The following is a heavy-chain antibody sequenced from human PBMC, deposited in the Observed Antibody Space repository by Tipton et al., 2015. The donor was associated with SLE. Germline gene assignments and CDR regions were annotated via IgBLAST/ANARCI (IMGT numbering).Heavy chain of an antibody. CDR3: AKDRAVAVTGGFDY. CDR1: GFTFSSYS. Sequence: SLRLSCAASGFTFSSYSMNWVRQAPGKGLEWVSSISSSSSYIYYADSVKGRFTISRDNSKNTLYLQMNSLRAEDTAVYYCAKDRAVAVTGGFDYWGQGTLVTVSS. V-gene: IGHV3-21*04. D-gene: IGHD6-19*01. J-gene: IGHJ4*02. CDR2: ISSSSSYI.